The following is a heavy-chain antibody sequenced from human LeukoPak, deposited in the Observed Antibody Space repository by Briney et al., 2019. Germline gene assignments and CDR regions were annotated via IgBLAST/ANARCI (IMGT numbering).Heavy chain of an antibody. D-gene: IGHD3-3*01. CDR1: GLTLSSYA. CDR2: ISSRGFST. Sequence: GGSLRLSCAASGLTLSSYAMSWVRQAPGKGLEWVSGISSRGFSTYYADSVKGRFTISRDNSKNTLYLQMNSLRAEDTAVYYCAVIWSGYYTGWFDPWGQGTLVTVSS. V-gene: IGHV3-23*01. J-gene: IGHJ5*02. CDR3: AVIWSGYYTGWFDP.